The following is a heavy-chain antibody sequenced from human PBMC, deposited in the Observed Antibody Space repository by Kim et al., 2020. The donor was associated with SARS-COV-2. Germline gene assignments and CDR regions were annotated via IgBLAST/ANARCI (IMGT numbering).Heavy chain of an antibody. J-gene: IGHJ4*02. CDR2: IYHSGNT. V-gene: IGHV4-39*01. CDR3: ARQEALFYFRELFSGATGLTYFDS. CDR1: GGSISSKSDY. D-gene: IGHD3-10*01. Sequence: SETLSLTCTVSGGSISSKSDYWGWIRQPPGKGLEWIGSIYHSGNTYYNPSLKSRLNISVDTSKNQFSLKLSSVTAADTAVYYCARQEALFYFRELFSGATGLTYFDSWGQGTLVSVSS.